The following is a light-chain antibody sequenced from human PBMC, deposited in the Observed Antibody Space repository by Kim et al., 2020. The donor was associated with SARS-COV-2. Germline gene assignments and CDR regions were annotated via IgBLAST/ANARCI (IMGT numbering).Light chain of an antibody. CDR1: QTISTW. J-gene: IGKJ2*01. CDR3: QHYIRFPYT. V-gene: IGKV1-5*03. CDR2: LAS. Sequence: DIQMTQSPSTLSASVGDRVTITCRASQTISTWLAWYQQKPGKAPKLLPYLASTLESGVPSRFSGSGSGTEFTLTIDSLQPDDFATYYCQHYIRFPYTFGQGTKLEI.